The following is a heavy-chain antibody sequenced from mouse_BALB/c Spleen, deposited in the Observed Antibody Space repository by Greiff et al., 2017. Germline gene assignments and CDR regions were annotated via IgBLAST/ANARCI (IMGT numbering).Heavy chain of an antibody. V-gene: IGHV2-2*02. Sequence: QVQLQQSGPGLVPPSQSLSISCTVSGFSLTSYGVHWVRQSPGKGLEWLGVIWSGGSTDYNAAFISRLSISKDNSTNQVFFKMNSLQANDTAIYYCAKRGVTYWYAMDYWGQGTSVTVSS. D-gene: IGHD2-1*01. J-gene: IGHJ4*01. CDR1: GFSLTSYG. CDR2: IWSGGST. CDR3: AKRGVTYWYAMDY.